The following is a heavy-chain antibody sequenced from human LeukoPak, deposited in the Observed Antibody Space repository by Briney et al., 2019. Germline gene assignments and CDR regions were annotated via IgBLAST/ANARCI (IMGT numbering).Heavy chain of an antibody. Sequence: SQTLSLTCAVSGGSISSGDYSWSWIRQPPGKGLEWIGYIFQSGSTYYNPSLKSRVTISVDRSKNQFPLKLSSVTAADTAVYYCARVGSDWNDVRYNWFDPWGQEPWSPSPQ. D-gene: IGHD1-1*01. J-gene: IGHJ5*02. V-gene: IGHV4-30-2*01. CDR3: ARVGSDWNDVRYNWFDP. CDR1: GGSISSGDYS. CDR2: IFQSGST.